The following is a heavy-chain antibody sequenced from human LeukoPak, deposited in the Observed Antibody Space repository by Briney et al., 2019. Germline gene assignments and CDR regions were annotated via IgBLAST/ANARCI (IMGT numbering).Heavy chain of an antibody. CDR2: IYHSGST. V-gene: IGHV4-59*01. CDR1: GGSISTYY. D-gene: IGHD6-6*01. Sequence: SETLSLTCTVSGGSISTYYWNWNRQPPGKGLEWIGYIYHSGSTNYNPSLQSRVTISVDTSKNQFSLNLNSVTAADTAVYYCARGGAARLHFQNWGQGTLVTVSS. J-gene: IGHJ1*01. CDR3: ARGGAARLHFQN.